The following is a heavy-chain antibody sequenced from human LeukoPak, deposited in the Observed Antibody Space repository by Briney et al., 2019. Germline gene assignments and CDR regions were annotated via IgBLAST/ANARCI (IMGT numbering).Heavy chain of an antibody. CDR3: ARARNYDILNLRDQPNWFDP. CDR1: GGSISSYY. J-gene: IGHJ5*02. D-gene: IGHD3-9*01. CDR2: IYYSGST. Sequence: PSETLSLTCTVSGGSISSYYWSWIRQPPGKGLEWIGYIYYSGSTNYNPSLKSRVTISVDTSKNQFSLKLSSVTAADTAVYYCARARNYDILNLRDQPNWFDPWGQGTLVTVSS. V-gene: IGHV4-59*01.